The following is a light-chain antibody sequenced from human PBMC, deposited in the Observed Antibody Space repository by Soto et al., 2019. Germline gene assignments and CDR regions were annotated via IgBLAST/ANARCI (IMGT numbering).Light chain of an antibody. V-gene: IGKV1-33*01. Sequence: DIQMTQSPSSLSASVGDRVTITCQASHDITNYLNWYQQKSGEAPKLLIYDASNLETGVSSRFSGSGSGTDFTFTISSLQPEDIATYFCQQYDNLPLTFGGGTKVEIK. CDR3: QQYDNLPLT. CDR1: HDITNY. CDR2: DAS. J-gene: IGKJ4*01.